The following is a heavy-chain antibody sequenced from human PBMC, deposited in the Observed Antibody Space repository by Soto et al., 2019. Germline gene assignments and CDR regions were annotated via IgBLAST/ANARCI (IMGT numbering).Heavy chain of an antibody. D-gene: IGHD2-2*02. CDR3: ARSGEGCSSTSCYTRLYYYYYYGMDV. J-gene: IGHJ6*02. V-gene: IGHV4-34*01. CDR2: INHSGST. Sequence: SETLSLTCAVYGGSFSGYYWSLIREPAGRGLEWIGEINHSGSTNYNPSLKSRVNISVDTSKIQFSLKLSSVTAADTAVYYCARSGEGCSSTSCYTRLYYYYYYGMDVWGQGTTVTVSS. CDR1: GGSFSGYY.